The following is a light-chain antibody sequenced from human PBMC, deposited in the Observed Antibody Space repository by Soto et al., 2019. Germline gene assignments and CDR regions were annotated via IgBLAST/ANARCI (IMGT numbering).Light chain of an antibody. CDR2: AAS. Sequence: AIQMTQSPSSLSASVGDRVTITCRASQGIRNDLGWYQQKPGKAPKLLIYAASSLQSGVPSRFSGSGSGTDFTLTISSLHTEHFANYYCLQDYNYPLTFGPGTKVDIK. CDR1: QGIRND. CDR3: LQDYNYPLT. V-gene: IGKV1-6*01. J-gene: IGKJ3*01.